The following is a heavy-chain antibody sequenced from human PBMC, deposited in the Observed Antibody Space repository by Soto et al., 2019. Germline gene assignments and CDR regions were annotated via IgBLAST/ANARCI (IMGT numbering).Heavy chain of an antibody. CDR3: AKDPVGPDWYFDL. V-gene: IGHV3-23*01. Sequence: DVQLLESGGGLVQPGGSLRLSCAASGFTFRSYAMSWVRQAPGKGLEWVSGLSGSGISTHYADSVKGRFTVSRDNSKNTLYLQMNSLRAEDTAVYTCAKDPVGPDWYFDLWGRGTLVTVSS. J-gene: IGHJ2*01. CDR2: LSGSGIST. CDR1: GFTFRSYA.